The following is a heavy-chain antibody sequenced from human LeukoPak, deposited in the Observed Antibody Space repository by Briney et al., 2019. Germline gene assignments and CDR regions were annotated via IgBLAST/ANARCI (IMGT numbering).Heavy chain of an antibody. D-gene: IGHD6-6*01. V-gene: IGHV4-34*01. CDR2: INHSGST. CDR3: ARTSIAARRYYYYMDV. CDR1: GGSFSGYY. Sequence: PSATLSLTCAVYGGSFSGYYWSWIRQPPGKGLEWIGEINHSGSTNYNPSLKSRVTISVDTSKNQFSLKLSSVTAADTAVYYCARTSIAARRYYYYMDVWGKGTTVTVSS. J-gene: IGHJ6*03.